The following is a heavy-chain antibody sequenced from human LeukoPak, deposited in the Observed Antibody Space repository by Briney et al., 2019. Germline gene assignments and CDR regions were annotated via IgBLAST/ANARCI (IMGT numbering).Heavy chain of an antibody. D-gene: IGHD3-9*01. CDR2: INPNSGGT. CDR1: GYTFTGYY. J-gene: IGHJ6*02. Sequence: ASVKVSCKASGYTFTGYYMHWVRQAPGQGLEWMGWINPNSGGTNYAQKFQGWVTMTRDTSISTAYMELSRLRSDDTAVYYCARDCILTGYPCGMDVWGQGTTVTVSS. V-gene: IGHV1-2*04. CDR3: ARDCILTGYPCGMDV.